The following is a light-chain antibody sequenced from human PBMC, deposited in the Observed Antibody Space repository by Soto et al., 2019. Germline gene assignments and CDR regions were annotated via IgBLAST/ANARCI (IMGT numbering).Light chain of an antibody. J-gene: IGKJ2*01. Sequence: ETVLTQSPATLSVSPGERATFSCKASPSVTTNLAWYQQKPGQVPRLLIYGASTKASGIPARFSGSGSGTEFTLSISSLQSEDFAIYHCQQYHSWPHTFGQGT. CDR1: PSVTTN. V-gene: IGKV3-15*01. CDR2: GAS. CDR3: QQYHSWPHT.